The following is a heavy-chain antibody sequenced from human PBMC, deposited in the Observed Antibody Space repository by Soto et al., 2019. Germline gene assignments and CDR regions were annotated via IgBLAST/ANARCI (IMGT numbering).Heavy chain of an antibody. V-gene: IGHV3-30*18. CDR3: GKFSDIEVPGMGDWFDP. J-gene: IGHJ5*02. Sequence: QVQLVESGGGVVQPGRSLRLSCAASGFTFGSYGLHWVRQPPGKGLEWVASILYDGSDKLYADSVEGRFTISRDNSKNTVYLQMNSLRIEDTAMYHCGKFSDIEVPGMGDWFDPWGQGTLVTVTS. CDR2: ILYDGSDK. D-gene: IGHD6-19*01. CDR1: GFTFGSYG.